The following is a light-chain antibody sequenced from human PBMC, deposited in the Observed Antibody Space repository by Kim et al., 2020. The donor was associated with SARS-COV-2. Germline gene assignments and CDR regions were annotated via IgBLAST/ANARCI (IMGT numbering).Light chain of an antibody. Sequence: LAPDEGATLSCRASQSTNNRYLAWYPQKVGQTPSLLIYGVATRATCIPDRFSGSGSGTHFHLSISSRGPEDFVVYYCQQYGSSPQFGGGTTVDIK. CDR2: GVA. CDR1: QSTNNRY. CDR3: QQYGSSPQ. J-gene: IGKJ4*01. V-gene: IGKV3-20*01.